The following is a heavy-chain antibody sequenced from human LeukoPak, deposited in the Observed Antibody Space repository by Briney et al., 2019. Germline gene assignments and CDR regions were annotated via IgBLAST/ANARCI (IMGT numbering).Heavy chain of an antibody. CDR3: ARERIVGATRGFDY. CDR2: IYTSGST. Sequence: SETLSLTCTVSGGSISSGSYYWSWIRQPAGKGLEWIGRIYTSGSTNYNPSLKSRVTISVDTSKNQFSLKLSSVTAADTAVYYCARERIVGATRGFDYWGQGTLVTVSS. CDR1: GGSISSGSYY. D-gene: IGHD1-26*01. J-gene: IGHJ4*02. V-gene: IGHV4-61*02.